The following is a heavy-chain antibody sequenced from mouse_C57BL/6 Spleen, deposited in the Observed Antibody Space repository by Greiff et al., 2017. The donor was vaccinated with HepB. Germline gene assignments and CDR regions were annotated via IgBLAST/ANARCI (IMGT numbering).Heavy chain of an antibody. J-gene: IGHJ1*03. CDR3: ARGRGPYYGSSYEYFDV. D-gene: IGHD1-1*01. V-gene: IGHV1-72*01. Sequence: QVQLQQPGAELVKPGASVKLSCKASGYTFTSYWMHWVKQRPRRGLEWIGRIDPNSGGTKYNEKFKSKATLTVDKPSSTAYMQLSSLTSEDSEVYYCARGRGPYYGSSYEYFDVWGTGTTVTVSS. CDR1: GYTFTSYW. CDR2: IDPNSGGT.